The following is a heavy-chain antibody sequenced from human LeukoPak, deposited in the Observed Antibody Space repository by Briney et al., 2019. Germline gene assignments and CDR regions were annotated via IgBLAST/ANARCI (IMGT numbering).Heavy chain of an antibody. CDR3: ARLTYYYDSSDYLDAFDI. CDR2: IIPIFGTA. Sequence: SVTVSCMASVCTFANYAISWVRQAPGQGREWMGGIIPIFGTANYAQKFQGRVTITADESTSTAYMELSSLRSEDTAVYYCARLTYYYDSSDYLDAFDIWGQGTMVTVSS. CDR1: VCTFANYA. J-gene: IGHJ3*02. D-gene: IGHD3-22*01. V-gene: IGHV1-69*01.